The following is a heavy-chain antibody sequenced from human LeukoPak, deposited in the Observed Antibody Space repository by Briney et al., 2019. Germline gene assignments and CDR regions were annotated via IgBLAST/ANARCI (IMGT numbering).Heavy chain of an antibody. CDR3: ARGITMVRGVHVYYYGMDV. CDR1: GGSFSGYY. D-gene: IGHD3-10*01. CDR2: INHSGST. V-gene: IGHV4-34*01. Sequence: PSETLSLTCAVYGGSFSGYYWSWIRQPPGKGLEWIGEINHSGSTNYNPSLKSRVTISVDTSKNQLSLKLSSVTAADTAVYYCARGITMVRGVHVYYYGMDVWGQGTTVTVSS. J-gene: IGHJ6*02.